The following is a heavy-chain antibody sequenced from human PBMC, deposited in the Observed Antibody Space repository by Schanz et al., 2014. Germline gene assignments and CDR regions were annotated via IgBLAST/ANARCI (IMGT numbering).Heavy chain of an antibody. CDR1: GFTFSSYG. D-gene: IGHD3-10*01. CDR2: VPFDGSQK. Sequence: QVQLVESGGGVVQPGRSLRLSCAASGFTFSSYGMHWVRQAPGKGLEWVAFVPFDGSQKFYADSVKGRFTISRDNSKNTVYLQMNSLRPGDTAVYYCARIGGSVFDYWAQGTLVTVSS. CDR3: ARIGGSVFDY. J-gene: IGHJ4*02. V-gene: IGHV3-30*19.